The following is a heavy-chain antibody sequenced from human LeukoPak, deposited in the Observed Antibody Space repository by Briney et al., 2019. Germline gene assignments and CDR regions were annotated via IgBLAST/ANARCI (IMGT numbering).Heavy chain of an antibody. CDR3: ARVLMSGIVDY. CDR1: GGSFSGHY. CDR2: INHSGST. J-gene: IGHJ4*02. D-gene: IGHD1-26*01. V-gene: IGHV4-34*01. Sequence: SETLSLTCAVYGGSFSGHYWSWIRQPPGKGLEWIGEINHSGSTNYNPSLKSRVTISVDTSKNQFSLKLSSVTAADTAVYYCARVLMSGIVDYWGQGTLVTVSS.